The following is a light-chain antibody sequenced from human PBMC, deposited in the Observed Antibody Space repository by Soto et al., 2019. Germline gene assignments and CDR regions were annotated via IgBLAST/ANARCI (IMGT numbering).Light chain of an antibody. CDR3: QQYFRTPLT. CDR2: WAS. J-gene: IGKJ1*01. V-gene: IGKV4-1*01. Sequence: DIVMTQSPDSLAVSLGERATINCKSSQSVLYSSNNKNYLAWYQQKPGQPPKLLIYWASTRESGVPDRFSGSGSGTDFTLTISGLQAEDVAVYYCQQYFRTPLTFGQGTKVEIK. CDR1: QSVLYSSNNKNY.